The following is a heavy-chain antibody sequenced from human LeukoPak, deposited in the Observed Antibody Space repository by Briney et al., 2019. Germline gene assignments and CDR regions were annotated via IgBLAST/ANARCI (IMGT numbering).Heavy chain of an antibody. J-gene: IGHJ4*02. CDR3: ARDRYRFYYDSSGYQTPPDY. CDR1: GGTFSSYA. CDR2: INPSGGST. D-gene: IGHD3-22*01. V-gene: IGHV1-46*01. Sequence: ASVKVSCKASGGTFSSYAISWVRQAPGQGLEWMGIINPSGGSTSYAQKFQGRVTMTRDTSTSTVYMDLSSLRSEDTAVYYCARDRYRFYYDSSGYQTPPDYWGQGTLVTVSS.